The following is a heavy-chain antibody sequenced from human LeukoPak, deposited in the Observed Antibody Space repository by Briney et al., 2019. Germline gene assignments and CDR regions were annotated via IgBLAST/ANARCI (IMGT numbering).Heavy chain of an antibody. CDR1: GFTFSGHW. J-gene: IGHJ4*02. CDR2: INQGGSDK. Sequence: GGSLRLSCAASGFTFSGHWMSWVRQAPGKGLEWVAHINQGGSDKYYVDSVKGRFTISRDNANNLLYLQMNSLRGEDTAVYYCTRDRSRAEDDWGQGTLVTVPS. CDR3: TRDRSRAEDD. D-gene: IGHD1-14*01. V-gene: IGHV3-7*01.